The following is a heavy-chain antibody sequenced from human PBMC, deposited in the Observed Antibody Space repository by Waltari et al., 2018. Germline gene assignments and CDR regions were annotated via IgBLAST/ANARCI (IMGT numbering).Heavy chain of an antibody. V-gene: IGHV3-23*01. Sequence: MSWVRQAPGKGLEWVSAISGSGGSTYYADSVKGRFTISRDNSKNTLYLQMNSLRAEDTAVYYCAKLGDYYGSGRPYGMDVWGQGTTVTVSS. D-gene: IGHD3-10*01. CDR3: AKLGDYYGSGRPYGMDV. J-gene: IGHJ6*02. CDR2: ISGSGGST.